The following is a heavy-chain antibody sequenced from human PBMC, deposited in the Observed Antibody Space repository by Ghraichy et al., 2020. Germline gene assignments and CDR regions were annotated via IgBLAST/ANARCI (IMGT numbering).Heavy chain of an antibody. CDR3: ARDYKELSYYFDY. J-gene: IGHJ4*02. V-gene: IGHV1-3*01. CDR2: INAGNGNT. D-gene: IGHD1-26*01. Sequence: ASVKVSCKASGYTFTSYAMHWVRQAPGQRLEWMGWINAGNGNTKYSQKFQGRVTITRDTSASAAYMELSSLRSEDTAVYYCARDYKELSYYFDYWGQGTLVTVSS. CDR1: GYTFTSYA.